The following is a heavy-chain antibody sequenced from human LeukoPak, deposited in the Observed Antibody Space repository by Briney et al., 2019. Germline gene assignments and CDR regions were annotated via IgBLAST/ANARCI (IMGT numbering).Heavy chain of an antibody. D-gene: IGHD4-11*01. CDR1: GYTLTELS. J-gene: IGHJ4*02. Sequence: ASVKVSCKVSGYTLTELSMHWVRQSPGKGLEWMGGYPEDGETIYAQKFQGRVTMTEDASTDTAYMELSSLRSEDTAVYYCATMEFSNALVYWGQGTLVTVSS. CDR2: YPEDGET. V-gene: IGHV1-24*01. CDR3: ATMEFSNALVY.